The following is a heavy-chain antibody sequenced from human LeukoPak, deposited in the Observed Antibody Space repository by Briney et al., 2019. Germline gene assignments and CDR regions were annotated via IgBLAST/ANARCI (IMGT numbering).Heavy chain of an antibody. CDR2: INHSGST. CDR1: GGSFSGYY. CDR3: ARDRAVGATGYYFDY. D-gene: IGHD1-26*01. Sequence: SETLSLTCAVYGGSFSGYYWSWIRQPPGKGLEWIGEINHSGSTNYNPSLKSRVTISVDTSKNHFSLRLSSVTAADTAVYYCARDRAVGATGYYFDYWGQGTLVTVSS. J-gene: IGHJ4*02. V-gene: IGHV4-34*01.